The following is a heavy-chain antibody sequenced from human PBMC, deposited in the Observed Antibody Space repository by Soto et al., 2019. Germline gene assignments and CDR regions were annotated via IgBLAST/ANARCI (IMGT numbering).Heavy chain of an antibody. V-gene: IGHV3-33*01. CDR2: IWYDGSNK. CDR3: ARDPGDCSGGSCYSHWFDP. Sequence: QVQLVESGGGVVQPGRSLRLSCAASGFSFSSYGMHWVRQAPGKGLEWVAVIWYDGSNKYYADSVKGRFTISRDNSKNTLYLQMNSLRAEDTAVYYCARDPGDCSGGSCYSHWFDPWGQGTLVTVSS. J-gene: IGHJ5*02. D-gene: IGHD2-15*01. CDR1: GFSFSSYG.